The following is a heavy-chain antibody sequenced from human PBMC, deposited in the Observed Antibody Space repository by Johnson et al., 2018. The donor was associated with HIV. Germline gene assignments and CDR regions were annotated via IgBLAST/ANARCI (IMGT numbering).Heavy chain of an antibody. D-gene: IGHD6-19*01. Sequence: QMLLVESGGGLVQPGGSLRLSCGASGFSFNNYAMHWVRQAPGKGLEWVAVIWDDGSKKYYVDSVKGRFTISRDNSKNTLCLQMNSLRAEDTAVYYCAKDLRGIAGAIDAFDIWGQGTMVTDSS. CDR3: AKDLRGIAGAIDAFDI. V-gene: IGHV3-33*06. CDR2: IWDDGSKK. J-gene: IGHJ3*02. CDR1: GFSFNNYA.